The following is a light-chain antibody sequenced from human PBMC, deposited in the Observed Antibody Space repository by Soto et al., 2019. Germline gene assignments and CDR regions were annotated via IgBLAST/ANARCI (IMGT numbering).Light chain of an antibody. CDR1: TSNIGTGYD. J-gene: IGLJ1*01. CDR2: GNI. V-gene: IGLV1-40*01. Sequence: QSVLTQPPSVSGAPGQRVTISCTGNTSNIGTGYDVRWYQQLPGRAPRVVIYGNIHRPSGVPERFSGSKSGTAASLSITGLQAEDEADYYCQSYDRSLSGYVFGSGTKVTVL. CDR3: QSYDRSLSGYV.